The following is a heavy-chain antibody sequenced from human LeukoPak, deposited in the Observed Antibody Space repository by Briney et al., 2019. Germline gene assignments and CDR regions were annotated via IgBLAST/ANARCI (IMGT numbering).Heavy chain of an antibody. V-gene: IGHV4-4*07. CDR2: IYTSGST. J-gene: IGHJ6*03. CDR1: GGSISSYY. Sequence: SETLSLTCTVSGGSISSYYWSWIRQPAGKGLEWIGHIYTSGSTNYNPSLKSRVTISVDTSKNQFSLKLSSVTAADTAVYYCARVPDYYYYYYMDVWGKGTTVTISS. CDR3: ARVPDYYYYYYMDV.